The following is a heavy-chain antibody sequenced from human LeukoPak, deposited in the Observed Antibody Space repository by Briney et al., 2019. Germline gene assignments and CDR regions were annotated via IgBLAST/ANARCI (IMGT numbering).Heavy chain of an antibody. Sequence: GGSLRLSCAVSGLSFTNYAMSWVRQAPGKGLEWVSAVSKSGDETQYADSVKGRFTISRDNAKNSLYLQMNSLRAEDTAVYYCARNSGWFRFDYWGQGTLVTVSS. CDR1: GLSFTNYA. V-gene: IGHV3-23*01. D-gene: IGHD6-19*01. CDR3: ARNSGWFRFDY. CDR2: VSKSGDET. J-gene: IGHJ4*02.